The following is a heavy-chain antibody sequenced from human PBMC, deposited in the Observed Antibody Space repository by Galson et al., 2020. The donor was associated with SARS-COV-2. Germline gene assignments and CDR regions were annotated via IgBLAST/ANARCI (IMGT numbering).Heavy chain of an antibody. CDR1: GGSISSGHYY. J-gene: IGHJ4*02. Sequence: SQTLPLTCTVSGGSISSGHYYWTWIRQPAGKGLEWIGRIYTSGSTNYNPSLKSRVTISVDTSKNQFSLKVNSVTAADTAVYYCARGAATAFDYWGQGALVTVSS. CDR3: ARGAATAFDY. CDR2: IYTSGST. D-gene: IGHD6-25*01. V-gene: IGHV4-61*02.